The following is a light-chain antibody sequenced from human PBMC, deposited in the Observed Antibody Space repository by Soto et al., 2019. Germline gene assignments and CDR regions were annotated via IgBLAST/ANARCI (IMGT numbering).Light chain of an antibody. CDR1: QSVSNNY. Sequence: ILLTQSPGTLSLSPGERATLPCRASQSVSNNYFAWYQQKPGQAPRLLIYGASNTATGIPDRFSGGGSGTDFTLTISRLEPEDVAVYYCQQYGTSGTFGQGTKV. CDR3: QQYGTSGT. V-gene: IGKV3-20*01. CDR2: GAS. J-gene: IGKJ1*01.